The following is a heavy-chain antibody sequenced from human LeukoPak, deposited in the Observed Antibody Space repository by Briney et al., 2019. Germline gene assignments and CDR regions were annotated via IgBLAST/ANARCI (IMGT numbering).Heavy chain of an antibody. D-gene: IGHD4-11*01. Sequence: PGGSLRLSCAASGFTFTNYILHWVRQAPGRGLEWAAVISSDGNNQYYADSVKGRFTISRDNPNSTLYLLMNTLRADDSAVYYCARDPDDFSNLEYFHHWGQGTLVTVSS. CDR3: ARDPDDFSNLEYFHH. V-gene: IGHV3-30*04. CDR2: ISSDGNNQ. CDR1: GFTFTNYI. J-gene: IGHJ1*01.